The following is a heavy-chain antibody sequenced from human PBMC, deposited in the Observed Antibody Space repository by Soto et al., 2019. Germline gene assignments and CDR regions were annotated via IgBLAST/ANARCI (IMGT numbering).Heavy chain of an antibody. CDR1: GGSISSGGYF. V-gene: IGHV4-31*03. CDR3: ARDILLWFGELPPRAHDAFDI. D-gene: IGHD3-10*01. CDR2: INYSGST. J-gene: IGHJ3*02. Sequence: QVQLQESGPGLVKPSQTLSLTCTVSGGSISSGGYFWSWIRQHPGKGLEWIGDINYSGSTSSNPSLKSRVTISVATSKNQFSLKLSSVTAADTAVYYCARDILLWFGELPPRAHDAFDIWGQGTMVTVSS.